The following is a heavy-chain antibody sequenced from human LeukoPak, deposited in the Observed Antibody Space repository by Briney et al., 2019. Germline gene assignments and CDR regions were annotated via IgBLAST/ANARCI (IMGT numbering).Heavy chain of an antibody. Sequence: GGSLRLSCAASGFIVSTNYMTWVRQAPGKGLEWVSLIYIGGSTEYTDSVKGRFTISRDNSKTTLYLQMNSLRTEDTAVYYCARGYYGSGSASNWFDPWGQGTLVTVSS. CDR1: GFIVSTNY. D-gene: IGHD3-10*01. J-gene: IGHJ5*02. CDR3: ARGYYGSGSASNWFDP. CDR2: IYIGGST. V-gene: IGHV3-66*01.